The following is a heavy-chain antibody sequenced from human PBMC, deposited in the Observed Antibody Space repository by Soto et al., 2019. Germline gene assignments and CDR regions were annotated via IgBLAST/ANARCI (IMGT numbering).Heavy chain of an antibody. CDR3: ARHTYRHNWFDP. V-gene: IGHV5-10-1*01. CDR2: IDPSDSYT. CDR1: GYSFTSYW. J-gene: IGHJ5*02. D-gene: IGHD5-12*01. Sequence: GESLKISCKGSGYSFTSYWISWVRQMPRKGLEWMGRIDPSDSYTNYSPSFQGHVTISADKSISTAYLQWSSLKASDTAMYYCARHTYRHNWFDPWGQGTLVTVSS.